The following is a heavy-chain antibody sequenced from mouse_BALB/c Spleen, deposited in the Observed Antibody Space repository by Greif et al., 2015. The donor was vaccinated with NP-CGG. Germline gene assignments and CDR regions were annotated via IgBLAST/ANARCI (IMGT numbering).Heavy chain of an antibody. D-gene: IGHD2-14*01. J-gene: IGHJ2*01. CDR2: IYPGDGDT. V-gene: IGHV1-80*01. CDR1: GYAFSSYW. CDR3: ARGGYDGVYFDY. Sequence: QVQLQQSGAELVRPGSSVKISCKASGYAFSSYWMNWVKQRPGQGLEWIGQIYPGDGDTNYNGKFKGKATLTADKSSSTAYMQLSSLTSEDSAVYFCARGGYDGVYFDYWGQGTTLTVSS.